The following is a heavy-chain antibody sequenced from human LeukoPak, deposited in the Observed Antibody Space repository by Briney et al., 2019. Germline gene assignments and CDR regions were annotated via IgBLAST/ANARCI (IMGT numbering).Heavy chain of an antibody. J-gene: IGHJ4*02. V-gene: IGHV3-30*18. D-gene: IGHD3-10*01. Sequence: GRSLRLSCAASGFTFSSYGMHWVRQAPGKGLEWVAVISYDGSNKYYADSVKGRFTISRDNSKNTLYLQMNSLRAEDTAVYYCGKDSARYYYGSGNILTDYWGQGTLVTVSS. CDR1: GFTFSSYG. CDR3: GKDSARYYYGSGNILTDY. CDR2: ISYDGSNK.